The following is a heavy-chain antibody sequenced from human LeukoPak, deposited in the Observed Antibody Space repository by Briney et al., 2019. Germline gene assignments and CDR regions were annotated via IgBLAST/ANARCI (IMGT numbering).Heavy chain of an antibody. J-gene: IGHJ6*02. CDR3: ARGGAARIRYYGMDV. Sequence: SETLSLTCTVSGGSISSYYWSWIRQPAGKGLEWIGRIYTSGSTNYNPSLKSRVTMSVDTSKNQFSLKLGSVTAADTAIYCCARGGAARIRYYGMDVWGQGTTVTVSS. V-gene: IGHV4-4*07. CDR1: GGSISSYY. D-gene: IGHD6-6*01. CDR2: IYTSGST.